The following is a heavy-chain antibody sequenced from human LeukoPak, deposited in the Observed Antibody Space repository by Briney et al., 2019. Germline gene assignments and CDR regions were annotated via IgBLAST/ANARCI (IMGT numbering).Heavy chain of an antibody. CDR2: IRSKTHGGTT. J-gene: IGHJ5*02. Sequence: GSLRLSCTASGFTFGDYAMSWARQAPGKGLEWVGFIRSKTHGGTTEYAASVKGRFIISRDDSRSIAYLQMNSLKTEDTAVYYCTRAPSLSWFDPWGQGTLVTVSS. V-gene: IGHV3-49*04. CDR1: GFTFGDYA. CDR3: TRAPSLSWFDP. D-gene: IGHD3-10*01.